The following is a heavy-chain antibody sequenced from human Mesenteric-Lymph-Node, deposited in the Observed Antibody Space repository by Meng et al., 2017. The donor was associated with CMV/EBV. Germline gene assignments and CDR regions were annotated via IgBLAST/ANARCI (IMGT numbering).Heavy chain of an antibody. CDR2: IYYSGTT. CDR3: ARMEWLLHYFDY. Sequence: VSGGSISSGGYYWSWIRQHPGKGLEYIGYIYYSGTTYYNPSLKSRITISVDASKNQFSLKLTSVTAADTAVYFCARMEWLLHYFDYRGQGSLVTVSS. D-gene: IGHD3-3*01. V-gene: IGHV4-31*02. J-gene: IGHJ4*02. CDR1: GGSISSGGYY.